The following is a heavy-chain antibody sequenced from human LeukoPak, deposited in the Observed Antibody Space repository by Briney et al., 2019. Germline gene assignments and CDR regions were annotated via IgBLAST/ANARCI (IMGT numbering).Heavy chain of an antibody. CDR2: IYPGDSDT. CDR3: ARPPRLLLEPDAFDI. J-gene: IGHJ3*02. V-gene: IGHV5-51*01. D-gene: IGHD3-10*01. Sequence: PGESLKISCKGSGYSFTSYWIGWVRQMPGKGLEWMGIIYPGDSDTRYSPSFQGQVTISADKSISTAYLQWSSLKASDTAMYYCARPPRLLLEPDAFDIWGQGTMVTVSS. CDR1: GYSFTSYW.